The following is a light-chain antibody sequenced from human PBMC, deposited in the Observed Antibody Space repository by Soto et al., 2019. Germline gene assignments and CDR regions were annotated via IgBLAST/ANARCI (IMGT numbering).Light chain of an antibody. Sequence: QSVLTQPASVSGSPGQSITISCTGTSSDVGGYNHVSWYQQHPGKAPKLIIYEVRNRPSGVSNRLSGSKSGNTASLTISGLQADDEADYYCCIYTSSSIRVFGGGTKVTVL. V-gene: IGLV2-14*01. CDR1: SSDVGGYNH. J-gene: IGLJ3*02. CDR3: CIYTSSSIRV. CDR2: EVR.